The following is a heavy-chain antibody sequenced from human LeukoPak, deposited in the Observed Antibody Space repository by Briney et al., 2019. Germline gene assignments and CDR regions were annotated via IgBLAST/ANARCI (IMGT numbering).Heavy chain of an antibody. D-gene: IGHD3-22*01. J-gene: IGHJ4*02. CDR2: IRYDGSNK. Sequence: GGSLRLSCAASGFTFSSYGMHWVRQAPGKGLEWVAFIRYDGSNKYYADSVEGRFTISRDNSKNTLYLQMNNLRAEDTALYYCAKTPDIDMIEVGTSFDYWGQGTLVSVST. CDR3: AKTPDIDMIEVGTSFDY. CDR1: GFTFSSYG. V-gene: IGHV3-30*02.